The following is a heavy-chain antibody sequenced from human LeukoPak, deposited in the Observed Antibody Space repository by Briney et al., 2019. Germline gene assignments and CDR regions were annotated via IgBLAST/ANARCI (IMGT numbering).Heavy chain of an antibody. V-gene: IGHV1-18*01. J-gene: IGHJ4*02. CDR1: GYTFAAYG. CDR3: ARTLLGYCSSTSCYLHYFDY. Sequence: ASVKVSCKTSGYTFAAYGISWVRQAPGQGLEWMGWISGNSDNANYAQKVQGRVTMTADTSTSTAYMELRSLRSDDTAVYYCARTLLGYCSSTSCYLHYFDYWGQGTLVTVSS. CDR2: ISGNSDNA. D-gene: IGHD2-2*01.